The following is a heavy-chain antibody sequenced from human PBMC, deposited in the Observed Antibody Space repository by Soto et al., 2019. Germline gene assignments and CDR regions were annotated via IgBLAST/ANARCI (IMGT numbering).Heavy chain of an antibody. D-gene: IGHD5-12*01. Sequence: QVQLQESGPGLVKPSETLSLTCTVSGGSISSYYWSWIRQPPGKGLEWIGYVHYSGNSNYISSLTSRVTISVDTSKRQISLRLSSVTAADTAVYYCASYRDGLVAYWGQGTLVTVSS. J-gene: IGHJ4*02. CDR3: ASYRDGLVAY. CDR1: GGSISSYY. CDR2: VHYSGNS. V-gene: IGHV4-59*08.